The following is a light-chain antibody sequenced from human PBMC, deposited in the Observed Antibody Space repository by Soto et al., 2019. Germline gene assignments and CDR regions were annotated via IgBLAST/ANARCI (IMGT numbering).Light chain of an antibody. CDR2: GAS. V-gene: IGKV3-15*01. J-gene: IGKJ4*01. CDR3: QQYNNWPEIT. CDR1: QSVSSN. Sequence: EIVMTQSPATLSVSPGERATLSCRASQSVSSNLAWYQQKPGQAPGLLIYGASTRATGIPARFSGSGSGTEFTLTISSLQSEDFAVYYCQQYNNWPEITFGGGTKVEIK.